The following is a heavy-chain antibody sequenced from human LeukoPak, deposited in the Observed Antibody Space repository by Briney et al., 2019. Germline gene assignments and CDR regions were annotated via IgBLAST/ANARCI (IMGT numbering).Heavy chain of an antibody. CDR3: ARDSRFGKLLIPYFDY. J-gene: IGHJ4*02. D-gene: IGHD3-10*01. Sequence: GGSLRLSCAASEFTFSSYSMNWVRQAPGKGLQWVSYITGSGSGIHYADSVKGRFTISRDNAQNSLYLQMNSLRDEDTAVYYCARDSRFGKLLIPYFDYWGQGTLVTVSS. CDR2: ITGSGSGI. CDR1: EFTFSSYS. V-gene: IGHV3-48*02.